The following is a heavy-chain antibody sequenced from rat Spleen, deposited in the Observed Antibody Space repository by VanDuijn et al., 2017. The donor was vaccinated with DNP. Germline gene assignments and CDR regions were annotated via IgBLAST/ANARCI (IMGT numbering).Heavy chain of an antibody. CDR1: GFTFSDYA. CDR3: ARHPGITSWDY. D-gene: IGHD1-4*01. Sequence: EVQLVESGGGLVQPGRSLKLSCAASGFTFSDYAMAWVRQAPKKGLEWVATIIYDGTRTYYRDSVKGRFTISRDKGKSTLYLQMDSLKSEDTDTYFCARHPGITSWDYRGQGVMVTVSS. CDR2: IIYDGTRT. J-gene: IGHJ2*01. V-gene: IGHV5-17*01.